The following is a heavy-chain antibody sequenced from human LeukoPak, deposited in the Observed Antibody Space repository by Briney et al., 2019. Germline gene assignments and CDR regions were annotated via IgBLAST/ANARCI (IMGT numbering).Heavy chain of an antibody. Sequence: SETLSLTCTVSGGSISGYYWSWIRQPPGKGLEWIGYIYYSGSTNYNPSLKSRVTISVDTSKNQFSLKLSSVTAADTAVYYCAGTYYDFWSGYYGTNWFDPWGQGTLVTVSS. CDR1: GGSISGYY. J-gene: IGHJ5*02. V-gene: IGHV4-59*01. CDR2: IYYSGST. D-gene: IGHD3-3*01. CDR3: AGTYYDFWSGYYGTNWFDP.